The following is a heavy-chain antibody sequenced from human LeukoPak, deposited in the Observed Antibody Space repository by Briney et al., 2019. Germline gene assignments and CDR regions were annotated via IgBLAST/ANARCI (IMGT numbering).Heavy chain of an antibody. CDR1: GGTVSGSSYY. CDR2: MYYSAIT. Sequence: SETLSLTCNVSGGTVSGSSYYWGWIRQPPGRGLEWIVSMYYSAITYYNPSLRSRVTISASTSKNQFALKLSAVTAADTAVYYCAGGMNDDAFDDWGQGTVVSVSS. V-gene: IGHV4-39*01. CDR3: AGGMNDDAFDD. D-gene: IGHD6-25*01. J-gene: IGHJ3*01.